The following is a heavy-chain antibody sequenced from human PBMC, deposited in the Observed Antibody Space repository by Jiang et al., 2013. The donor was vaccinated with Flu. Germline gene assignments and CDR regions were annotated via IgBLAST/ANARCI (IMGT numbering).Heavy chain of an antibody. CDR1: GGSISSSSYY. J-gene: IGHJ4*02. D-gene: IGHD3-3*01. Sequence: PGLVKPSETLSLTCTVSGGSISSSSYYWGWIRQPPGKGLEWIGSIYYSGSTYYNPSLKSRVTISVDTSKNQFSLKLSSVTAADTAVYYCARHTSGRITIFGVVNYWGQGTLVTVSS. V-gene: IGHV4-39*01. CDR3: ARHTSGRITIFGVVNY. CDR2: IYYSGST.